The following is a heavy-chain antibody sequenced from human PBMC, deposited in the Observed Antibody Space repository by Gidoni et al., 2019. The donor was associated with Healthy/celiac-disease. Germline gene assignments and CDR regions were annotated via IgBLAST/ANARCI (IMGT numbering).Heavy chain of an antibody. CDR2: ISAYNGNT. J-gene: IGHJ4*02. D-gene: IGHD5-12*01. CDR3: ARETGWLPDY. CDR1: GYTFTSYG. V-gene: IGHV1-18*04. Sequence: VQVVQSGAEGKKPGASVKVSCKASGYTFTSYGISWVRQAPGQGLEWMGWISAYNGNTNYAQKLQGRVTMTTDTSPSTAYMGLRSLGSDDTAVYYGARETGWLPDYWGQGTLVAVSS.